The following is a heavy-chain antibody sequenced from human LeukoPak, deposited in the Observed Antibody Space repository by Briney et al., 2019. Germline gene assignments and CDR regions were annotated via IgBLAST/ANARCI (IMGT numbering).Heavy chain of an antibody. CDR2: ISGSNGYF. V-gene: IGHV3-21*01. CDR3: AKDIASGGSGSYYKLVDY. Sequence: GGSLRLSCAASGFAFSSFAMSWVRQAPGKGLEWVASISGSNGYFYYADSVKGRFTISRDNARNSLFLQMNTLRAEDTAVYYCAKDIASGGSGSYYKLVDYWGQGTLVTVSS. D-gene: IGHD3-10*01. CDR1: GFAFSSFA. J-gene: IGHJ4*02.